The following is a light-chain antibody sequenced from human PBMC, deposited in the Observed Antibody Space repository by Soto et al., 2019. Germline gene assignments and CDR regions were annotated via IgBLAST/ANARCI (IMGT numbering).Light chain of an antibody. J-gene: IGKJ2*01. V-gene: IGKV2-28*01. CDR1: QSLLHSNGNNY. CDR3: MQARQTPFT. Sequence: DLVITQSPLSLPVTPGEPASISCRSSQSLLHSNGNNYLDWYLQKPGQSPQLLIYLGSTRASGVPDRFSGSGSDTDLTLKTTRVEAEDVGIYYCMQARQTPFTFGLGTKLEVK. CDR2: LGS.